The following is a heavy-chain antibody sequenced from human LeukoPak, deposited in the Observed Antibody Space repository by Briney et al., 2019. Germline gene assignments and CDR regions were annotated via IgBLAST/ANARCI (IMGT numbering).Heavy chain of an antibody. CDR3: ARVRAVAGYVY. V-gene: IGHV3-21*01. J-gene: IGHJ4*02. CDR2: ISGSSSYI. Sequence: GGSLRLSCAASGFTFSGYDMNWVRQAPGKGLEWVSSISGSSSYIYYADSMKGRFTISRDNGKNSLYLQMNSLRAEDTAVYFCARVRAVAGYVYWGQGTLVTVSS. CDR1: GFTFSGYD. D-gene: IGHD6-19*01.